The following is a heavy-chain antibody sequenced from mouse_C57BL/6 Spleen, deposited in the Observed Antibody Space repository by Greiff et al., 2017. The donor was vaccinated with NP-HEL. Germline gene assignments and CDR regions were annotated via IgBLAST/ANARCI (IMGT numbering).Heavy chain of an antibody. Sequence: QVQLQQPGAELVRPGTSVKLSCKASGYTFTSYWMHWVKQRPGQGLEWIGVIDPSDSYTNYNQKFKGKATLTVDTSSSTAYMQLSSLTSEDSAVYYCAYYGSSYDFDYWGQGTTLTVSS. D-gene: IGHD1-1*01. V-gene: IGHV1-59*01. J-gene: IGHJ2*01. CDR2: IDPSDSYT. CDR3: AYYGSSYDFDY. CDR1: GYTFTSYW.